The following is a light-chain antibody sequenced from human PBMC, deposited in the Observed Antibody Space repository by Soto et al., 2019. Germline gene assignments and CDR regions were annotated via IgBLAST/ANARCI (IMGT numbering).Light chain of an antibody. Sequence: DIVMTQSPDSLAVSLGERATINCKSSQSVLYSSNNKNYLAWYQQKPGQPPKLLIYWASTRESGVPDRFSGGWSGPDFTLTISSLQAEDVAVYYCQQYYSTPLYTFGQGTKLEIK. CDR1: QSVLYSSNNKNY. V-gene: IGKV4-1*01. CDR3: QQYYSTPLYT. J-gene: IGKJ2*01. CDR2: WAS.